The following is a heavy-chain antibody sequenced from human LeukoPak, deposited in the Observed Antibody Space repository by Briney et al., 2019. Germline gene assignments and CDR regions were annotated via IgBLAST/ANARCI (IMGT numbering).Heavy chain of an antibody. J-gene: IGHJ4*02. D-gene: IGHD2-21*02. Sequence: GGSLRHSRSASWFPFCDFAMSWVRQAPGEGLDWVSTISSYGGRTYYADSVKGRFTISRDNSKNTLYLQMNSLRAEDTAVYFCAKDRPSVTATPHDYWGQGALVTASS. V-gene: IGHV3-23*01. CDR2: ISSYGGRT. CDR3: AKDRPSVTATPHDY. CDR1: WFPFCDFA.